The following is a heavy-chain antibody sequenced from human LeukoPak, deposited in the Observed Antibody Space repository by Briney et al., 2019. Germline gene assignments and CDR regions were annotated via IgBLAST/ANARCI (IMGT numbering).Heavy chain of an antibody. V-gene: IGHV3-21*01. CDR2: ISSSSSYI. D-gene: IGHD2-21*01. CDR1: GFTFSSYW. CDR3: ASGGGVSSGINY. J-gene: IGHJ4*02. Sequence: GGSLRLSCAASGFTFSSYWMHWVRQAPGKGLEWVSSISSSSSYIYYADSVKGRFTISRDNAKNSLYLQMNSLRAEDTAVYYSASGGGVSSGINYWGQGTLVTVSS.